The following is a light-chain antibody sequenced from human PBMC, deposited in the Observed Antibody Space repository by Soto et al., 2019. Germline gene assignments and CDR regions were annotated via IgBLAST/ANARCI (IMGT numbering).Light chain of an antibody. J-gene: IGKJ2*01. Sequence: EVVLTQSPATLSVSPGERATLSCRTSQSVGNNLAWYQQKPGQAPRLLMYGAFIRAPGLPVRFRGTGSGTEFTLTISGLQSEDVALYYCQQYDKCPYTFDQGTKLETK. CDR3: QQYDKCPYT. V-gene: IGKV3-15*01. CDR2: GAF. CDR1: QSVGNN.